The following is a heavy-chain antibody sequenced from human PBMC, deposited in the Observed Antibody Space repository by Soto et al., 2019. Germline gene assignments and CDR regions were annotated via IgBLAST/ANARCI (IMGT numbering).Heavy chain of an antibody. V-gene: IGHV4-39*01. Sequence: SDTLSLTCSVSGASLTSGLYFWGWMRQPPGKGLEWIASFFYGGKNYYNPSLKSRLTISVDTSKNQFSLKLTSVTAADTAVYYCVRRHGLTIDAYYWGQGTLVTVSS. J-gene: IGHJ1*01. CDR3: VRRHGLTIDAYY. D-gene: IGHD3-10*01. CDR1: GASLTSGLYF. CDR2: FFYGGKN.